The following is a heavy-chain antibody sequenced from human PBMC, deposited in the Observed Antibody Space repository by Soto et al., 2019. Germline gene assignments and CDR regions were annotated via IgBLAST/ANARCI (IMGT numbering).Heavy chain of an antibody. J-gene: IGHJ4*02. CDR3: VRDLALMADY. V-gene: IGHV3-30*03. CDR2: ILYDVSKT. Sequence: GGSLRLSCVASGFNLNTYGIYWVRQAPGKGLQWVAQILYDVSKTHFADSVRGRFTITRDNSKNTVYLQMDSLRIDDTAMYYCVRDLALMADYWGQGTLVTVSS. CDR1: GFNLNTYG. D-gene: IGHD3-16*01.